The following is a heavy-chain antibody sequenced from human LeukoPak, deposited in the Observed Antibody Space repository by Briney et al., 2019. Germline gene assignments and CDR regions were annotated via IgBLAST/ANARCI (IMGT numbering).Heavy chain of an antibody. D-gene: IGHD1-26*01. V-gene: IGHV3-48*01. CDR1: GLTFSFYS. J-gene: IGHJ4*02. CDR2: ISSFSGTI. CDR3: ARVKSGSSLLPYYFDY. Sequence: GGSLRLSCAASGLTFSFYSMNWVRQAPGKGLEWVSYISSFSGTINYAESVKGRFTISRDNSKNTLYLQMNSLRAEDTAVYYCARVKSGSSLLPYYFDYWGQGTLVTVSS.